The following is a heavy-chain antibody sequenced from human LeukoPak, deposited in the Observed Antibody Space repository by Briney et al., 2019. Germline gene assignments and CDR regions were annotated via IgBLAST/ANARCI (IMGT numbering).Heavy chain of an antibody. CDR2: ISVSGAGT. J-gene: IGHJ4*02. CDR3: VKVLVTGANFDY. D-gene: IGHD1-14*01. Sequence: GGSLRLSCAASGITFSSCVMSWVRQAPMKGLEWVSGISVSGAGTYYVDSVKGRFTISRDNSKNTLYLQMSSLRAEDTAVYYCVKVLVTGANFDYWGQGTLVTVSS. V-gene: IGHV3-23*01. CDR1: GITFSSCV.